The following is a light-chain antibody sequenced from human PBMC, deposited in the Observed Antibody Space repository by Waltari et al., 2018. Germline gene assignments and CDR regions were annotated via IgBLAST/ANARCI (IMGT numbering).Light chain of an antibody. CDR3: QQTYSSMYS. CDR2: AAS. J-gene: IGKJ2*03. V-gene: IGKV1-39*01. CDR1: GNIGKY. Sequence: DIQMTQSPSSLSASVGDRVTLNCRASGNIGKYLNWYQQKPGQAPKLLIYAASSLQIDVPSRFSGSGSGTEFTLVISSVQPEDSATYHCQQTYSSMYSFGQGTKLQIK.